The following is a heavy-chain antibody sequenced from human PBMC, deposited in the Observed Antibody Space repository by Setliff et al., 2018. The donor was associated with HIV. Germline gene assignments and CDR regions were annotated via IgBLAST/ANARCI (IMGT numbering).Heavy chain of an antibody. V-gene: IGHV4-59*01. Sequence: PSETLSLTCTVSGAYISSYYWSWIRQPPGKGLEWIGDIYYSGNTHFNLSLKSRVTISLDTSKNQVFLKLTSVTAADTAVYYCARDLGRITLSGVNEGWFDPWGQGTLVTVSS. CDR2: IYYSGNT. D-gene: IGHD3-3*01. CDR1: GAYISSYY. J-gene: IGHJ5*02. CDR3: ARDLGRITLSGVNEGWFDP.